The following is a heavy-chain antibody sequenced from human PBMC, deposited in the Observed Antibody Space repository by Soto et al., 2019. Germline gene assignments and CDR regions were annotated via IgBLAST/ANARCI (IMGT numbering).Heavy chain of an antibody. Sequence: SETLSLTCTVSGGSISSYYWSWIRQPPGKGLEWIGYIYYSGSTNYNPSLKSRVTISVDTSKNHFSLNLSSVTAADTAVYYCARRYGYSFEYWGQGTLVTVSS. CDR3: ARRYGYSFEY. V-gene: IGHV4-59*01. J-gene: IGHJ4*02. D-gene: IGHD4-4*01. CDR2: IYYSGST. CDR1: GGSISSYY.